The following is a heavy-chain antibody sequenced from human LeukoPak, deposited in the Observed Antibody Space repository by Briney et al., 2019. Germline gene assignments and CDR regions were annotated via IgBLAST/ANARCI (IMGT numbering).Heavy chain of an antibody. D-gene: IGHD3-3*01. V-gene: IGHV1-46*01. CDR3: ARYPSVTIFGVVTYYFDY. CDR1: GYTFIDYY. Sequence: ASVKVSCKASGYTFIDYYMHWVRQAPGQGLEWMGIINPSGGSTSYAQKFQGRVTMTRDTSTSTVYMELSSLRSEDTAVYYCARYPSVTIFGVVTYYFDYWGQGTLVTVSS. CDR2: INPSGGST. J-gene: IGHJ4*02.